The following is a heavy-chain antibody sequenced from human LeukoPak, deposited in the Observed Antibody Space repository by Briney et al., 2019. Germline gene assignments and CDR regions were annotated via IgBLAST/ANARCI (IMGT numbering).Heavy chain of an antibody. D-gene: IGHD6-13*01. CDR3: ASIAAAVRVGELYYYMDV. CDR2: ISSSSSYI. Sequence: PGGSLRLSCAASGFTFSSYEMNWVRQAPGKGLEWVSYISSSSSYIYYADSVKGRFTISRDNAKNSLYLQMNSLRAEDTAVYYCASIAAAVRVGELYYYMDVWGKGTTVTVSS. V-gene: IGHV3-21*05. J-gene: IGHJ6*03. CDR1: GFTFSSYE.